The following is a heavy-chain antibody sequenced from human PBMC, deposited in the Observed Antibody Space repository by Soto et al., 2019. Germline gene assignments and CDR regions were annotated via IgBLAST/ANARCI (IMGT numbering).Heavy chain of an antibody. D-gene: IGHD6-13*01. Sequence: ASVKVSCPTYGYSFTSYDITWARQAPGQGVEWMGGVNSKSGNTGYAQKFQGRLTMTRNTSIGTAYMELSSLRSEDTAVYYCTKKGSGNWYYFDYWGQGSLVTVSS. CDR2: VNSKSGNT. CDR3: TKKGSGNWYYFDY. J-gene: IGHJ4*02. V-gene: IGHV1-8*01. CDR1: GYSFTSYD.